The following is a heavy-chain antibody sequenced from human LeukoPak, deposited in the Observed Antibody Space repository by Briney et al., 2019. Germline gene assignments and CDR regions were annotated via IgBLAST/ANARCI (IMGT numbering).Heavy chain of an antibody. D-gene: IGHD5-18*01. J-gene: IGHJ3*02. CDR2: IIPIFGTA. CDR3: ARDPGYSYGSRAFDI. CDR1: GGTFSSYA. Sequence: SVKVSCKASGGTFSSYAISWVRQAPGQGLEWMGGIIPIFGTANYAQKFQGRVTITTDESTSTAYMELSSLRSEDTVVYYCARDPGYSYGSRAFDIWGQGTMVTVSS. V-gene: IGHV1-69*05.